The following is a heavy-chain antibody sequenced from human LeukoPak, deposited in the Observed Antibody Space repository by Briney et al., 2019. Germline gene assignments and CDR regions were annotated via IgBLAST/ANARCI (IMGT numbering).Heavy chain of an antibody. J-gene: IGHJ1*01. D-gene: IGHD3-22*01. V-gene: IGHV1-2*02. Sequence: ASVKVSCKASGYTFTGYYMHWVRQAPGQGLEWMGWINPNSGGTNYAQKFQGRLTITRDTSISTAYMELSRLRSDDTAVYYCARAYYYDSSGYAEYVQHWGQGTLVTVSS. CDR1: GYTFTGYY. CDR2: INPNSGGT. CDR3: ARAYYYDSSGYAEYVQH.